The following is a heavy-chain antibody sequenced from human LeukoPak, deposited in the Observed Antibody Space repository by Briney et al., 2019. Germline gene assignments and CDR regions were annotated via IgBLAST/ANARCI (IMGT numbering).Heavy chain of an antibody. J-gene: IGHJ4*02. D-gene: IGHD7-27*01. CDR3: ARDWGSIKVIADY. V-gene: IGHV1-18*01. Sequence: ASVKVSCKATGYTFTSYGISWVRQAPGQGLEWMGWISSNSDNTNYAQKLQGRVTMTTDTSASTAYMELRSLRSDDTALYFCARDWGSIKVIADYWGQGTLVAVSS. CDR2: ISSNSDNT. CDR1: GYTFTSYG.